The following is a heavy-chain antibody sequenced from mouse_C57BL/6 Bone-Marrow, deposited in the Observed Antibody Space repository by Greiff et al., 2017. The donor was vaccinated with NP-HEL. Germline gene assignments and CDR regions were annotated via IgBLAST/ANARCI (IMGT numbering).Heavy chain of an antibody. V-gene: IGHV5-2*01. CDR3: ARHGNYGSSSPYAMDY. J-gene: IGHJ4*01. Sequence: EVKLVESGGGLVQPGESLKLSCESNEYEFPSHDMSWVRKTPEKRLELVAAINSDGGSTYYPDTMERRFIISRDNTKKTLYLQMSSLRSEDTALYYCARHGNYGSSSPYAMDYWGQGTSVTVSS. D-gene: IGHD1-1*01. CDR1: EYEFPSHD. CDR2: INSDGGST.